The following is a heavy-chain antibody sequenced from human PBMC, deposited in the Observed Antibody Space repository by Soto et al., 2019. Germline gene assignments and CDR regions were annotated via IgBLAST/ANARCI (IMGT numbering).Heavy chain of an antibody. V-gene: IGHV4-31*03. CDR1: GGSISSGGYY. CDR2: IYYSGST. J-gene: IGHJ5*02. Sequence: SETLSLTCTVSGGSISSGGYYWSWIRQHPGKGLEWIGYIYYSGSTYYNPSLKSRVTISVDTSKNQFSLKLSSVTAADTAVYYCARDRVGGITMVRGTLGWFDPWGQGTLVTVSS. D-gene: IGHD3-10*01. CDR3: ARDRVGGITMVRGTLGWFDP.